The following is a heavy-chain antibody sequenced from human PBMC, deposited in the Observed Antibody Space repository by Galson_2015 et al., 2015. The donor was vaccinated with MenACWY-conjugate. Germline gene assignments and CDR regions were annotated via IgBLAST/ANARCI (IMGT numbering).Heavy chain of an antibody. J-gene: IGHJ4*02. CDR3: ARGPRVYCSGGSCKQGPLED. D-gene: IGHD2-15*01. CDR1: GGSISSNGYY. V-gene: IGHV4-39*07. Sequence: SETLSLTCTVSGGSISSNGYYWGWLRQPPGKGLEWIGTIYDDEKTHYNPSLKSRVTISGDTSKNQFSLKLTSVTAADTAVYYCARGPRVYCSGGSCKQGPLEDWGQGTLVTVSS. CDR2: IYDDEKT.